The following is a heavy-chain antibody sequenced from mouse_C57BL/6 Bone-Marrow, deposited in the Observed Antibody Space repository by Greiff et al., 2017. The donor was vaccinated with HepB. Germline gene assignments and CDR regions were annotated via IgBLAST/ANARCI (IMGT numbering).Heavy chain of an antibody. CDR3: AREGEWFDY. V-gene: IGHV3-6*01. J-gene: IGHJ2*01. CDR2: ISYDGSN. Sequence: VQLQQSGPGLVKPSQSLSLTCSVTGYSITSGYYWNWIRQFPGNKLEWMGYISYDGSNNYNPSLKNRISITRDTSKNQFFLKLNSVTTEDTATYYCAREGEWFDYWGQGTTLTVSS. CDR1: GYSITSGYY. D-gene: IGHD1-3*01.